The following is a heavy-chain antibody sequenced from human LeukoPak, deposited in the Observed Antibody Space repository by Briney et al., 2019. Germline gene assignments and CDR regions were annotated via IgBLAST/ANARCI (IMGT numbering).Heavy chain of an antibody. CDR1: GFTFSSYS. CDR2: ISSSSSYI. CDR3: ATQRIAAGDY. Sequence: GGSLRLSCAASGFTFSSYSMNWVRQAPGKGLEWVSSISSSSSYIYYADSVKGRFTISRDNAKNSLYLQMNSLRAEDTAVYYCATQRIAAGDYWGQGALVTVSS. J-gene: IGHJ4*02. V-gene: IGHV3-21*01. D-gene: IGHD6-13*01.